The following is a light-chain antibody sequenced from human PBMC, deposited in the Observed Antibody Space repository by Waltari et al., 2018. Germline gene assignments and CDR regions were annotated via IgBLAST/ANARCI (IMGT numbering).Light chain of an antibody. CDR1: TSNIGKNF. Sequence: QSVMTQPPSLSGTPGQTVTISCSGSTSNIGKNFVFWYQQLAGTAPKLLIYKDNHRPSGVPDRFSGSKSGTSASLAISGLQSDDEADYYCAAWDDSDGGRVVFGGGTTLTVL. CDR2: KDN. CDR3: AAWDDSDGGRVV. V-gene: IGLV1-47*01. J-gene: IGLJ2*01.